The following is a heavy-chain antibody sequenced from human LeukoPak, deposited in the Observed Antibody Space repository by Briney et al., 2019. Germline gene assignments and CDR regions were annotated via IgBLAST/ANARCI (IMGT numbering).Heavy chain of an antibody. J-gene: IGHJ4*02. Sequence: PSETLSLTCTVSGGSISSYYWSWIRQPPGKGLEWIGYIYYSGSTNYNPSLKSRVTISVDTSKNQFSLKLSSVTAADTAVYYCARDRGGGSGSYYRSFDYWGQGTLVTVSS. V-gene: IGHV4-59*12. CDR3: ARDRGGGSGSYYRSFDY. CDR1: GGSISSYY. D-gene: IGHD3-10*01. CDR2: IYYSGST.